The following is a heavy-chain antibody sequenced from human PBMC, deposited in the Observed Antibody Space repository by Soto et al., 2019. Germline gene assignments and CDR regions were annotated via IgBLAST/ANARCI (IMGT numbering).Heavy chain of an antibody. CDR2: IKQDGSEK. CDR3: ARMGGSGSYFDY. J-gene: IGHJ4*02. V-gene: IGHV3-7*01. CDR1: GFTFSSYW. Sequence: GESLKISCAASGFTFSSYWMSWVRQAPGKGLEWVANIKQDGSEKYYVDSVKGRFTISRDNAKNSLYLQMNSLRAEDTAVYYCARMGGSGSYFDYWGQGTLVTVSS. D-gene: IGHD3-10*01.